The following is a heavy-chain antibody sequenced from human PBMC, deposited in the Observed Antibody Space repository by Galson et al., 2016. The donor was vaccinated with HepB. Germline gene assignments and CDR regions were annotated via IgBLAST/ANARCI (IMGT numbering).Heavy chain of an antibody. V-gene: IGHV3-23*01. Sequence: SLRLSCAASGFTFSSYAMTWVRQAPGKGLGWVSGITTSGDRTLSADSVKGRFTVPRDNSKNTLFLQMNGLRAEDTAVYYCAKDRYGAYPDYFDYWGQGTLVTVSS. D-gene: IGHD5-12*01. CDR2: ITTSGDRT. CDR3: AKDRYGAYPDYFDY. CDR1: GFTFSSYA. J-gene: IGHJ4*02.